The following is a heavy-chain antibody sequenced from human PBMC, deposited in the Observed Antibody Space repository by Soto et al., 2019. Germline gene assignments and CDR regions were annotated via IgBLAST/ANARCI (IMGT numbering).Heavy chain of an antibody. V-gene: IGHV1-8*01. J-gene: IGHJ5*02. CDR1: GYTFTDYD. D-gene: IGHD2-15*01. CDR2: MNPNSGET. CDR3: ARVAVAARPRWYNWFDP. Sequence: QEQLVQSGAEVKKPGASVKVSCKTSGYTFTDYDINWVRQATGQGLEWIGWMNPNSGETGYAQKFQGRVTVTRSASLSTAYLELRSLRSEDTAVYYCARVAVAARPRWYNWFDPWGQGTLVTVSS.